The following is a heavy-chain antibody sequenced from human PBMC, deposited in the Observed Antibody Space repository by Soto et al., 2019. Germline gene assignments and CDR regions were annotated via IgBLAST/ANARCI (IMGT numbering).Heavy chain of an antibody. V-gene: IGHV4-38-2*02. CDR3: ERERDSSGFHNRFDY. J-gene: IGHJ4*02. CDR2: VYHTGNA. D-gene: IGHD3-22*01. Sequence: SETLSLTCDVSDYPINFGYYWGWIRPPPGKGLEWIGSVYHTGNAKYNPSLKSRVTISVDTSKNQFSLKLTSLTAADTGVYYCERERDSSGFHNRFDYGGQGIRVTVSS. CDR1: DYPINFGYY.